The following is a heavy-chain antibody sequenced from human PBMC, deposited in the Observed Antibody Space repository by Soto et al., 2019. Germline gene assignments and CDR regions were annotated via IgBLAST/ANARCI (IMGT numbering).Heavy chain of an antibody. CDR3: AAESRSGYLGWFDP. CDR2: IVVGSGNT. J-gene: IGHJ5*02. V-gene: IGHV1-58*01. Sequence: QMQLVQSGPEVKKPGTSVKVSCKASGFTFTSSAVQWVRQARGQRLEWIGWIVVGSGNTNYAQKFQERVTITRDMSKSTAYMELSSLRSEDTAVYYCAAESRSGYLGWFDPWGQGTLVTVSS. D-gene: IGHD3-22*01. CDR1: GFTFTSSA.